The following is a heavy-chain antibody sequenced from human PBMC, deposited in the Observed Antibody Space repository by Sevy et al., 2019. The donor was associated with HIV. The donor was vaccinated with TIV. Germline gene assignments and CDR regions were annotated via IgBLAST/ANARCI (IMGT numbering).Heavy chain of an antibody. D-gene: IGHD1-26*01. CDR2: IYYSGST. V-gene: IGHV4-59*13. CDR1: GGSISSYY. CDR3: ARAQWELLDRVFFDP. J-gene: IGHJ5*02. Sequence: NHSETLSLTCTVSGGSISSYYWSWIRQPPGKGLEWIGYIYYSGSTNYNPSLKSRVTISVDTSKNQFSLKLSSVTAADTAVYYWARAQWELLDRVFFDPWGQGTLVTVSS.